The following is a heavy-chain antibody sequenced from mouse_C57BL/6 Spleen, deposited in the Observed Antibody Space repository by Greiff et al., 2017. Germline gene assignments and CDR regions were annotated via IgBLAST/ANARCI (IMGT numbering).Heavy chain of an antibody. Sequence: QVQLQQPGAELVRPGSSVKLSCKASGYTFTRYWMHWVKQRPIQGLEWIGNIDPSDSETHYNQKFKDKATLTVDKSSSTAYMQLSSLTSEDSAVYYCARRGYAMDDWGQGTSVTVSS. CDR2: IDPSDSET. J-gene: IGHJ4*01. CDR3: ARRGYAMDD. V-gene: IGHV1-52*01. CDR1: GYTFTRYW.